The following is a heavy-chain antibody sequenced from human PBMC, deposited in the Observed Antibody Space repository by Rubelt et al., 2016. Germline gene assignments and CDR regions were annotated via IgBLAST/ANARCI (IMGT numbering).Heavy chain of an antibody. D-gene: IGHD2-15*01. Sequence: QVQLVQSGAEVKKPGASVKVSCKVSGYTLTELSMHWVRQAPGKGLDWMGGFDPEDGETIYAKKVQGRVTITKDTSTDTAYRGLSSLRSEDTAGYYCATASPYCSGGSCYWGQGTLVTVSS. CDR1: GYTLTELS. CDR3: ATASPYCSGGSCY. J-gene: IGHJ4*02. CDR2: FDPEDGET. V-gene: IGHV1-24*01.